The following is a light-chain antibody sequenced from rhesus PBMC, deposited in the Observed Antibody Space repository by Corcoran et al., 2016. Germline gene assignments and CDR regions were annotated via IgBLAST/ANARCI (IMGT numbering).Light chain of an antibody. J-gene: IGKJ4*01. Sequence: DIQMSQSPSSLSASVGDRVTITCRASQGISSYLNWYQQKTGKGPKLLIEYANSLASGVPSRFRGSGSRTEFTLTISDLQPEDFATYYCQQGNSNPLTFGGGTKVELK. V-gene: IGKV1-32*02. CDR3: QQGNSNPLT. CDR1: QGISSY. CDR2: YAN.